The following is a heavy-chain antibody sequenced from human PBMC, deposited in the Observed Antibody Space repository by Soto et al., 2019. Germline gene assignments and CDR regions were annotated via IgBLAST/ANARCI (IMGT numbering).Heavy chain of an antibody. CDR3: ARGTTTSAFSAMDV. Sequence: QVQLVESGGGVVQPGRSLRLSCAASGFTFSYHALHWVRQAPGKGLEWVAVISYDGDNKYIAESVKGRFTISRDNSKNTVSLQMNSRRTEDTAMYFCARGTTTSAFSAMDVWGQGTTVTVSS. D-gene: IGHD1-1*01. V-gene: IGHV3-30-3*01. J-gene: IGHJ6*02. CDR1: GFTFSYHA. CDR2: ISYDGDNK.